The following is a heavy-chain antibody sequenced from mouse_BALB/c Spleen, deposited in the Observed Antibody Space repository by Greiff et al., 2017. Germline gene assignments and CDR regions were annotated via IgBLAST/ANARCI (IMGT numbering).Heavy chain of an antibody. V-gene: IGHV7-1*02. D-gene: IGHD2-3*01. Sequence: EVKVVESGGGLVQPGGSLRLSCATSGFTFSDFYMEWVRQPPGKRLEWIAASRNKANDYTTEYSASVKGRFIVSRDTSQSILYLQMNALRAEDTAIYYCARDGPYERYFDVWGAGTTVTVSS. J-gene: IGHJ1*01. CDR1: GFTFSDFY. CDR3: ARDGPYERYFDV. CDR2: SRNKANDYTT.